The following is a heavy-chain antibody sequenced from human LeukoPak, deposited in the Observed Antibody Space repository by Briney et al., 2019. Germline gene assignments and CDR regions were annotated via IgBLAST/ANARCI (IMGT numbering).Heavy chain of an antibody. CDR3: ARDSGEQWLVLTHPYFDY. CDR2: IDSSSSSTYI. J-gene: IGHJ4*02. Sequence: PGGSLRLSCTASGFTFGDYAMSWVRQAPGKGLEWVSSIDSSSSSTYIYYADSVKGRFTISRDNAKNSLYLQMNSLRAEDTAVYYCARDSGEQWLVLTHPYFDYWGQGTLVTVSS. CDR1: GFTFGDYA. V-gene: IGHV3-21*01. D-gene: IGHD6-19*01.